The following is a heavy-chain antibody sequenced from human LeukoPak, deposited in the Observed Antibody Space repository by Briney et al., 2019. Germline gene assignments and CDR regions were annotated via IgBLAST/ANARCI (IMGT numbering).Heavy chain of an antibody. D-gene: IGHD1-26*01. CDR1: GYTLTELS. Sequence: GASVTVSCKVSGYTLTELSMQWVRQAPGKGREWMGGFDPENGETIYAQKFQGRVTMTEDTSTDTAYMELSSLRAEDTAVYYCAKDSTGSYPVEYFQHWGQGTLVTVSS. V-gene: IGHV1-24*01. CDR3: AKDSTGSYPVEYFQH. CDR2: FDPENGET. J-gene: IGHJ1*01.